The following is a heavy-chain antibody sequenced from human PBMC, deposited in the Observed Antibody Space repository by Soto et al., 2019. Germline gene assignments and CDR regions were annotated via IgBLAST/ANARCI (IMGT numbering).Heavy chain of an antibody. Sequence: QVQLQESGPGLVKPSQTLSLTCTVSGGSISRGGYYWNWIRQHPGKGLEWIGYIFYSGTTYYNPSLXSXXTISVDTSKNPFSLKLSSVTAADTAVYYCARSVDPWGQGTLVTVSS. CDR2: IFYSGTT. J-gene: IGHJ5*02. CDR1: GGSISRGGYY. CDR3: ARSVDP. V-gene: IGHV4-31*03.